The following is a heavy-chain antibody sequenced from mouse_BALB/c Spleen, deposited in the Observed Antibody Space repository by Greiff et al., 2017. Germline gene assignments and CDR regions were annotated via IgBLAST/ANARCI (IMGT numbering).Heavy chain of an antibody. CDR2: ISYDGSN. CDR1: GYSITSGYY. D-gene: IGHD1-1*02. Sequence: ESGPGLVKPSQSLSLTCSVTGYSITSGYYWNWIRQFPGNKLEWMGYISYDGSNNYNPSLKNRISITRDTSKNQFFLKLNSVTTEDTATYYCARDRDYDYWGQGTSVTVSS. V-gene: IGHV3-6*02. J-gene: IGHJ4*01. CDR3: ARDRDYDY.